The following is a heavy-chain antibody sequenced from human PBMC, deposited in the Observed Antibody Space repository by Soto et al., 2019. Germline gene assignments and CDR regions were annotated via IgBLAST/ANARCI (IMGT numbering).Heavy chain of an antibody. V-gene: IGHV4-34*01. CDR1: GGSFSGYY. Sequence: QVQLQQWGAGLLKPSETLSLTCAVYGGSFSGYYWSWIRQPPGKGLEWIGEINHSGSTNYNPSLKSRVTISVDTSKNQFSLKLSSVTAADTAVYYCARRMGYYGSGIDYWGQGTLVTVSS. J-gene: IGHJ4*02. D-gene: IGHD3-10*01. CDR2: INHSGST. CDR3: ARRMGYYGSGIDY.